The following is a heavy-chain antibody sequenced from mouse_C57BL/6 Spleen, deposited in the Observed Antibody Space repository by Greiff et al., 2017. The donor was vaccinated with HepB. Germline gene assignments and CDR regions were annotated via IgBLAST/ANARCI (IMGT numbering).Heavy chain of an antibody. CDR2: IRSKSNNYAT. CDR1: GFSFNTYA. CDR3: VRDVSFDY. V-gene: IGHV10-1*01. J-gene: IGHJ2*01. Sequence: EVKLMESGGGLVQPKGSLKLSCAASGFSFNTYAMNWVRQAPGKGLEWVARIRSKSNNYATYHADSVKDRFTISRDDSESMLYLQMNNLKTEDTAMYYCVRDVSFDYWGQGTTLTVSS.